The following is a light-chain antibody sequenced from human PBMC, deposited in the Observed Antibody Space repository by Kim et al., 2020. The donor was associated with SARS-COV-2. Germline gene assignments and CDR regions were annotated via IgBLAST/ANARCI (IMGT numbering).Light chain of an antibody. J-gene: IGLJ2*01. Sequence: VKPACPLSSGHPESAIAGHQHQPEKGPRYLMKLGSDGRQSRGDGIPDRFSGSSSGAERYLTISSLQSEDEADYYCQTWGTGSGVVFGGGTQLTVL. V-gene: IGLV4-69*01. CDR2: LGSDGRQ. CDR1: SGHPESA. CDR3: QTWGTGSGVV.